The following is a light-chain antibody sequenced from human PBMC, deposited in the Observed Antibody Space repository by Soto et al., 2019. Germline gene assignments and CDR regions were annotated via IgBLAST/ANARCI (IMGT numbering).Light chain of an antibody. CDR1: QNVNNW. Sequence: DVQMTQSPSTLSASVGDRVTITCRASQNVNNWLAWYQQKAGEAPKLLIYDASNLESGVPSRFSGSGSGTEFTLTISSLQPDDFASYYCQQYDSFWTFGQGTKVDI. CDR3: QQYDSFWT. J-gene: IGKJ1*01. V-gene: IGKV1-5*01. CDR2: DAS.